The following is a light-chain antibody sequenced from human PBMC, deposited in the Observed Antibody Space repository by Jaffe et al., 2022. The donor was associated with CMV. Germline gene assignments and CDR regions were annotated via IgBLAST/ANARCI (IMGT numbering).Light chain of an antibody. Sequence: QSVLTQPPSVSAAPGQKVTISCSGSSSNIGNNYVSWYQHLPGTAPKLLIYENNKRPSGIPDRFSGSKSGTSATLGITGLQTGDEADYYCGTWDSSLSAWVLGGGTKLTVL. CDR2: ENN. J-gene: IGLJ3*02. V-gene: IGLV1-51*02. CDR1: SSNIGNNY. CDR3: GTWDSSLSAWV.